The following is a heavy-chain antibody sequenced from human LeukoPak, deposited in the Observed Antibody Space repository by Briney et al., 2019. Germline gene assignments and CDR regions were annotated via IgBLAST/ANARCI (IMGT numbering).Heavy chain of an antibody. Sequence: SETLSLTCTVSGGSISSYYWSWIRQPPGKGLEWIGYIYYSGSTNYNPSLKGRVTISVGTSKNQFSLKLSSVTAADTAVYYCARRDGYNSYYFDYWGQGTLVTVSS. J-gene: IGHJ4*02. CDR3: ARRDGYNSYYFDY. V-gene: IGHV4-59*01. D-gene: IGHD5-24*01. CDR1: GGSISSYY. CDR2: IYYSGST.